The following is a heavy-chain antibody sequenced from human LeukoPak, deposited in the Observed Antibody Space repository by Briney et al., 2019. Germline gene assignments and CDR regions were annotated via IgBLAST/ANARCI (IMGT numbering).Heavy chain of an antibody. J-gene: IGHJ4*02. CDR2: IWYDGSNK. V-gene: IGHV3-33*06. Sequence: PGESLRLSCAASGFTFSSYGMHWVRQAPGKGLEWVAVIWYDGSNKYYADSVKGRFTISRDNSKNTLFLQLESLRVEDTAVYYCAKEDPTIILGIDYWGQGALVIVSS. CDR1: GFTFSSYG. D-gene: IGHD7-27*01. CDR3: AKEDPTIILGIDY.